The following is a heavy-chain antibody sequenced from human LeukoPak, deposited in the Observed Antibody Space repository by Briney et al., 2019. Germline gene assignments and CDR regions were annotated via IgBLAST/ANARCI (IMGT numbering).Heavy chain of an antibody. CDR3: ARYPGLEGAGSKGAFDY. CDR1: GGSISSSSYY. CDR2: IYYSGST. D-gene: IGHD3-10*01. V-gene: IGHV4-61*05. Sequence: PSETLSLTCTVSGGSISSSSYYWGWIRQPPGKGLEWIGYIYYSGSTNYNPSLKSRVTISVDMSKNQFSLKLRSVTAADTAVYYCARYPGLEGAGSKGAFDYWGQGTLVTVSS. J-gene: IGHJ4*02.